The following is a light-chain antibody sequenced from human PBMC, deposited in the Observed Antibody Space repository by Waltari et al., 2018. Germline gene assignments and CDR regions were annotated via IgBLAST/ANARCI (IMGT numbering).Light chain of an antibody. CDR1: SSNIGNNY. Sequence: QSVLTQPPSASGTPGQRVTISCSGISSNIGNNYVFCYQQLPGMAPKLLIYRNDQRPSGVPDRFSGSKSVTSASLAIGGLRSEDEADYHCAAWDNSLSGWVFGEGTKLTVL. CDR3: AAWDNSLSGWV. J-gene: IGLJ3*02. V-gene: IGLV1-47*01. CDR2: RND.